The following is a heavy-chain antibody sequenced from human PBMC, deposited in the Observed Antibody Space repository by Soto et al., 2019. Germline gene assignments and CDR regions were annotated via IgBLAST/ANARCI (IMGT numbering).Heavy chain of an antibody. Sequence: GGSLRLSCAASGFTFSSYGMHWVRQAPGKGLEWVAVISYDGSNKYYADSVKGRFTISRDNSKNTLYLQMNSLRAEDTAVYYCAKGQCPDSSSWYCFGYWGQGTLVTVSS. CDR3: AKGQCPDSSSWYCFGY. CDR2: ISYDGSNK. V-gene: IGHV3-30*18. CDR1: GFTFSSYG. D-gene: IGHD6-13*01. J-gene: IGHJ4*02.